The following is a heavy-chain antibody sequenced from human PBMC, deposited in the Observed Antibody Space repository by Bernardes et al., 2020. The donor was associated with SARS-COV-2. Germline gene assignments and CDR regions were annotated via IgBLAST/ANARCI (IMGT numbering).Heavy chain of an antibody. CDR3: VRGPSDGHGRFEY. CDR2: ISPDGSAT. V-gene: IGHV3-74*01. CDR1: GFTFSSYW. J-gene: IGHJ4*02. Sequence: GGSLRPSCGVSGFTFSSYWMHWVRQAPGKGLVWVSRISPDGSATTYADSVKGRFTISRDNAKNTLYLQMNSLGVEDTAVYFCVRGPSDGHGRFEYWGQGTLGTISS.